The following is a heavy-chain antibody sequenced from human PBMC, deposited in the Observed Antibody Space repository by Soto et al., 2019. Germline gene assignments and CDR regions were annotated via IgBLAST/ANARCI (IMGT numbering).Heavy chain of an antibody. CDR3: ARLASLGHPYYFGMDV. CDR2: ISSNGVSM. V-gene: IGHV3-11*01. J-gene: IGHJ6*02. CDR1: GFTFSDYY. Sequence: GGSLRLSCVASGFTFSDYYMTWIRQAPGKGLEWVSYISSNGVSMYYGDSVKGRFTISRDDAENSLHLQMNSLRAEDTAVYYCARLASLGHPYYFGMDVWGQGPTVPVYS.